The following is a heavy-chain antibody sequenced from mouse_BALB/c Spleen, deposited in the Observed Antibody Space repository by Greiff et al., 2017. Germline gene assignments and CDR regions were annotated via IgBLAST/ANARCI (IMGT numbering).Heavy chain of an antibody. J-gene: IGHJ4*01. D-gene: IGHD2-1*01. CDR1: GFTFSSYG. Sequence: EVQVVESGGDLVKPGGSLKLSCAASGFTFSSYGMSWVRQTPDKRLEWVATISSGGSYTYYPDSVKGRFTISRDNAKNTLYLQMSSLKSEDTAMYYCARRVVTTAMDYWGQGTSVTVSS. V-gene: IGHV5-6*01. CDR2: ISSGGSYT. CDR3: ARRVVTTAMDY.